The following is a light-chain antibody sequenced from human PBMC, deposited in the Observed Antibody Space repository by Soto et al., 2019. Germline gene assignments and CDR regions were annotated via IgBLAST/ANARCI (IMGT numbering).Light chain of an antibody. Sequence: EIVLTQYPGTLSLSPGERATLSCMASQSVSSTYLIWYQQKPGQAPRLLIYGASRRATGIPDRFSGSAPGTDFTLTISRLEPEDFAVYFCQQYSDLPMTFGQGTRLEIK. CDR3: QQYSDLPMT. CDR1: QSVSSTY. V-gene: IGKV3-20*01. CDR2: GAS. J-gene: IGKJ5*01.